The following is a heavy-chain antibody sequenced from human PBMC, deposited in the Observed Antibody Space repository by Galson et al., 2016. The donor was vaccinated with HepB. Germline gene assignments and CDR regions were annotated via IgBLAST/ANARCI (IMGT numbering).Heavy chain of an antibody. D-gene: IGHD6-6*01. J-gene: IGHJ6*02. CDR1: GYTFTNYA. V-gene: IGHV1-18*04. CDR2: ISPYNGHT. CDR3: ARSVVRIAAHRNYYYGMDV. Sequence: SVKVSCKASGYTFTNYAISWVRQAPEQGLEWMGGISPYNGHTNYAQKVQGRVTMTTDTSTSTAYMALRSLRSDDTAVYYCARSVVRIAAHRNYYYGMDVWGRGTTVTVSS.